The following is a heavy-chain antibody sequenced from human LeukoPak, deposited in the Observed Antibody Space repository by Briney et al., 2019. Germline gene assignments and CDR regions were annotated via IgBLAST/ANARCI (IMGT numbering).Heavy chain of an antibody. J-gene: IGHJ6*02. CDR3: ARANYGDYVGDNYYYGMDV. CDR2: INHSGST. CDR1: GGSFSGYY. V-gene: IGHV4-34*01. Sequence: SETLSLTCAVYGGSFSGYYWSWIRQPPGKGLEWIGEINHSGSTNYNPYLKSRVTISVDTSKNQFSLKLSSVTAADTAVYYCARANYGDYVGDNYYYGMDVWGQGTTVTVSS. D-gene: IGHD4-17*01.